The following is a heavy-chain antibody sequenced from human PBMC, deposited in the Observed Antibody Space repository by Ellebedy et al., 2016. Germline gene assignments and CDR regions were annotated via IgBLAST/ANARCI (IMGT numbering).Heavy chain of an antibody. J-gene: IGHJ4*02. CDR2: INPSDGDT. D-gene: IGHD5-12*01. CDR1: GYTFSNYY. V-gene: IGHV1-46*01. CDR3: ARGYNGYANFEY. Sequence: ASVKVSCKASGYTFSNYYMSWVRQAPGQGLEWMGIINPSDGDTTYAQKFQGRVTMTRDTSTTAFYMELSSLRSEDTAVYFCARGYNGYANFEYWGQGTLVTVSS.